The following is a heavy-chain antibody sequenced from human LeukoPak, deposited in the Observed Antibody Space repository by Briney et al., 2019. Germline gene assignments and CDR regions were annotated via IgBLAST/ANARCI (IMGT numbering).Heavy chain of an antibody. CDR1: GGSISSYY. J-gene: IGHJ4*02. CDR2: IYTSGST. V-gene: IGHV4-4*09. Sequence: SETLSLTCTVSGGSISSYYWSWIRQPPGKGLEWIGYIYTSGSTNYNPSLKSRVTISVDTSKNQFSLKLSSVTAADTAVYYCARAPLLWFGELLVPNYFDYWGQGTLVTVSS. D-gene: IGHD3-10*01. CDR3: ARAPLLWFGELLVPNYFDY.